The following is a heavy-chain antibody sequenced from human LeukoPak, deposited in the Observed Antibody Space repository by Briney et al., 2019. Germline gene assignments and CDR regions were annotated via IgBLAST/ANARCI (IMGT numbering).Heavy chain of an antibody. CDR2: VSNRGAST. D-gene: IGHD5-18*01. V-gene: IGHV3-23*01. Sequence: PGGSLRLSCAASDFSFTNYAMSWVRQAPGKGLEWVSAVSNRGASTYYADSVKGRFTISRDNSKNTLYLQMNSLRVEDTAVYYCAKGGTWIQLWLVDWGQGTLVTVS. CDR3: AKGGTWIQLWLVD. CDR1: DFSFTNYA. J-gene: IGHJ4*02.